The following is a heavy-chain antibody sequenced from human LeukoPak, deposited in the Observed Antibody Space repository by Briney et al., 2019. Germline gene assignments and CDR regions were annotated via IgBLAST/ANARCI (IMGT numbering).Heavy chain of an antibody. CDR2: IYYSGST. CDR1: GGSISSYY. J-gene: IGHJ5*02. CDR3: ARDRATLDP. Sequence: PSETLSLTCTVSGGSISSYYWSWIRQPPGKGLEWIGYIYYSGSTNYNPSLKSRVTMSVDTSKNQFSLKLSSVTAADTAVYYCARDRATLDPWGQGTLVTVSS. V-gene: IGHV4-59*12.